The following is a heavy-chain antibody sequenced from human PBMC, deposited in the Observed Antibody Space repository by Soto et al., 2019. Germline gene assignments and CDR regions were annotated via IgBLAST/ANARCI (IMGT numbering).Heavy chain of an antibody. CDR1: GGSVSSGSYY. V-gene: IGHV4-61*01. J-gene: IGHJ6*02. CDR2: IYYSGTT. Sequence: SETLSLTCTVSGGSVSSGSYYWTWIRQPPGKGLEWLGYIYYSGTTNYNPPLKSRITISVDTSGNQFSLKLSSVTAADTAVYYCARDPRGYTYGVGYYHSGMDVWGQGTTVTVSS. D-gene: IGHD5-18*01. CDR3: ARDPRGYTYGVGYYHSGMDV.